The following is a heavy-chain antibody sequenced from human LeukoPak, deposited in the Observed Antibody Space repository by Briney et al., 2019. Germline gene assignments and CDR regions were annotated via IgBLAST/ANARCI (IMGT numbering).Heavy chain of an antibody. CDR2: IYYSGST. CDR3: ATVANWNYGTVFDY. Sequence: PSETLSLTCTVSGGSISSYYWSWIRQPPGKGLEWIGYIYYSGSTNYNPSLKSRVTISVDTSKNQFSLKLSSVTAEDTAVYYCATVANWNYGTVFDYWGQGTLVTVSS. D-gene: IGHD1-7*01. V-gene: IGHV4-59*01. J-gene: IGHJ4*02. CDR1: GGSISSYY.